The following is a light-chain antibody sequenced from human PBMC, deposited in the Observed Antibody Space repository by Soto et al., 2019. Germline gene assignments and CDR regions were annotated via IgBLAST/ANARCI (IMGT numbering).Light chain of an antibody. CDR1: QSISTY. CDR2: GAS. V-gene: IGKV1-5*01. CDR3: KHYSRYSGA. J-gene: IGKJ1*01. Sequence: DIQMTQSPSTLSASVGDRVTITCRASQSISTYLAWYQQKPGKAPKLLTYGASSLDRGVPSRFSGSGSGTEFTLTINSLQPDDFAAYFCKHYSRYSGAFGQGTKVEIK.